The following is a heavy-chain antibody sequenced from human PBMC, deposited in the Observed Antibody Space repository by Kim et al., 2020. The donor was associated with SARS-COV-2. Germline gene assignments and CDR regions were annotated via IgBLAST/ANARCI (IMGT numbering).Heavy chain of an antibody. V-gene: IGHV4-31*02. D-gene: IGHD3-22*01. Sequence: LRLSCAASGFTFSDYYMSWIRQAPGKGLEWIGYIYYSGSTYYNPSLKSRVTISVDTSKNQFPLKLSSVTAADTAVYYCARTRITMIVVVTHFDYWG. J-gene: IGHJ4*01. CDR1: GFTFSDYY. CDR3: ARTRITMIVVVTHFDY. CDR2: IYYSGST.